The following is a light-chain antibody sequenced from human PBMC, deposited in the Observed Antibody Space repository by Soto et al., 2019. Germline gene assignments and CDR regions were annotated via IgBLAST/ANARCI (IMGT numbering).Light chain of an antibody. CDR1: QSVNNNY. Sequence: EIVLTQSPGTLSLSPGERATLSCRASQSVNNNYLAWYQQKPGQAPRLLIYGASSRATGIPYRFSGSGSGTDFSLTISRLEHEAFAVYYCQQYGSSQYTFGQVTKLEIK. CDR2: GAS. CDR3: QQYGSSQYT. J-gene: IGKJ2*01. V-gene: IGKV3-20*01.